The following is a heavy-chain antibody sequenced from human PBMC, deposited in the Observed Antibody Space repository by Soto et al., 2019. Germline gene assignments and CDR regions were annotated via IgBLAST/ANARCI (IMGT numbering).Heavy chain of an antibody. Sequence: EVQLVESGGGLIQPGGSLRLSCAASGFTVISNYMSWVRQAPGKGLEWVSFIYSNGSTYYADSVKGRFSISRDNSNNIVYLQMDSLRAEDTAVYYCARGGQVRGGLDVWGQGTTVTVSS. CDR3: ARGGQVRGGLDV. V-gene: IGHV3-53*01. CDR2: IYSNGST. CDR1: GFTVISNY. J-gene: IGHJ6*02. D-gene: IGHD2-15*01.